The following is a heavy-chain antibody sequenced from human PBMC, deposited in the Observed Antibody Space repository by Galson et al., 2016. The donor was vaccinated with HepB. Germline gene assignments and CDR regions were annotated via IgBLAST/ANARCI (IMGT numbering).Heavy chain of an antibody. V-gene: IGHV5-51*01. CDR1: GYSFSNYW. CDR2: IYPGVSET. CDR3: ASEFDY. Sequence: QSGAEVKKPGESLKISCKGSGYSFSNYWISWVRQMPGKGLEWMGIIYPGVSETRSSPSFQGQVTISVDTSISTAYLQWSSLKASYTAMYYCASEFDYWGQGTLLTVSS. J-gene: IGHJ4*02.